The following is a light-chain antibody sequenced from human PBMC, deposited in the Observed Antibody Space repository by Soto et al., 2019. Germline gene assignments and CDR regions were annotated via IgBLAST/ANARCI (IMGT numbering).Light chain of an antibody. CDR1: HSISSS. J-gene: IGKJ1*01. CDR3: QEFNTNSPT. CDR2: DVS. Sequence: DIQMTQSPSTLSASVGERVTITCRASHSISSSLAWYQQKPGKAPKLLIYDVSSLESGVPSRFSGSGSGSEFTLTIIGLQPDDFATYYCQEFNTNSPTFGQGTKVEI. V-gene: IGKV1-5*01.